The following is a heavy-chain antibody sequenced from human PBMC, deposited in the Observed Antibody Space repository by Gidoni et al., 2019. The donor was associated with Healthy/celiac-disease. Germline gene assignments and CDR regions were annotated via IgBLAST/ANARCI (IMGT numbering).Heavy chain of an antibody. CDR3: AKDLDYYDSSGYPNFDY. CDR1: VFTFSSYC. J-gene: IGHJ4*02. D-gene: IGHD3-22*01. Sequence: QVQLVESGGGVVQPGRSLRLSCAASVFTFSSYCMHWVRQAPGKGLEWVAVISYDGSNKYYADSVKGRFTISRDNSKNTLYLQMNSLRAEDTAVYYCAKDLDYYDSSGYPNFDYWGQGTLVTVSS. CDR2: ISYDGSNK. V-gene: IGHV3-30*18.